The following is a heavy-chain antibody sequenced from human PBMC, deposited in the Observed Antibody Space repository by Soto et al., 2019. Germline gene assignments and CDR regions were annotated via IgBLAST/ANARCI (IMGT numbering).Heavy chain of an antibody. Sequence: SETLSLTCTVSGGSLSSYYWSWIRRPPGMGLEWIASISYSGTTNYNSSLKSRVTISIDTSKNQFSLKFNSVTAADTAVYYCARVPGPWGQGTLVTVSS. V-gene: IGHV4-59*01. J-gene: IGHJ5*02. D-gene: IGHD7-27*01. CDR1: GGSLSSYY. CDR3: ARVPGP. CDR2: ISYSGTT.